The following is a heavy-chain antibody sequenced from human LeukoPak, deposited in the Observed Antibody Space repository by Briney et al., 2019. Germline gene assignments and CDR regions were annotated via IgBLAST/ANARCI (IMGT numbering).Heavy chain of an antibody. J-gene: IGHJ4*02. V-gene: IGHV1-2*06. Sequence: ASLKVSCKASGYTFTDHCMQWVRQAPGQGLEGMGRINPPSGGTNYAQKYQGRVTMNRDTSISTADMELSRLRSDDTAVYYCASFPYYGSGSYWWGQGTLVTVS. CDR1: GYTFTDHC. D-gene: IGHD3-10*01. CDR2: INPPSGGT. CDR3: ASFPYYGSGSYW.